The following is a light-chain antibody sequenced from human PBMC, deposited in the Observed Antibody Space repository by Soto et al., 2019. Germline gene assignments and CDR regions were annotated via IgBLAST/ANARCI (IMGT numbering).Light chain of an antibody. Sequence: EIVLTQAPGTLSLSPGERATLSCRASHIVTSNYLAWYQQKPGQAPRLLFFGASIRATGIPDRFSGSGSGTDFTLTISRLEPEDFAVYHCQQYGSSPTTFGQGTKVDIK. CDR3: QQYGSSPTT. V-gene: IGKV3-20*01. CDR1: HIVTSNY. J-gene: IGKJ1*01. CDR2: GAS.